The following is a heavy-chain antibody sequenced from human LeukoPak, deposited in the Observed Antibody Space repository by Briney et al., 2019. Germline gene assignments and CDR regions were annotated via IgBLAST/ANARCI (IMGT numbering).Heavy chain of an antibody. CDR2: ISASGDST. CDR3: AKTYGVAAAIRYFAF. Sequence: QPGGSLRLSCAASGFTFSSHAMNWVRQAPGKGLEWVSAISASGDSTYYADSVKGRFTISRDNSKNTLYLQMNSLRAEDTAVYYCAKTYGVAAAIRYFAFWGQGTLVTVSS. V-gene: IGHV3-23*01. CDR1: GFTFSSHA. D-gene: IGHD2-2*02. J-gene: IGHJ4*02.